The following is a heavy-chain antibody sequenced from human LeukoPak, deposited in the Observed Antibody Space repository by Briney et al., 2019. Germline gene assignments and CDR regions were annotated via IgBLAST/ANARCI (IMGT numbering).Heavy chain of an antibody. Sequence: SETLSLTCTVSGGSISSYYWSWIRQPAGRGLEWIGRIYTSGSTNYNPSLKSRVTMSVDTSKNQFSLKLSSVTAADTAVYYCARARVTGDKKDFDYWGQGTLVTVSS. V-gene: IGHV4-4*07. J-gene: IGHJ4*02. CDR2: IYTSGST. CDR3: ARARVTGDKKDFDY. CDR1: GGSISSYY. D-gene: IGHD7-27*01.